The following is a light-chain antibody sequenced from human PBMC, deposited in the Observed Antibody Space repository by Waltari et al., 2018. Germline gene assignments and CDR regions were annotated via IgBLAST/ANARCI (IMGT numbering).Light chain of an antibody. CDR1: QTILYSGNNRQC. Sequence: IVMTQSPDSLAVSLGERATINCKSSQTILYSGNNRQCLAWYQQKPGQPPRLLIYWASSRESGVPDRISGSESETDFTLTISSLQAEDVAVYYCQQYSSPSSITFGQGTRLEIK. V-gene: IGKV4-1*01. CDR2: WAS. J-gene: IGKJ5*01. CDR3: QQYSSPSSIT.